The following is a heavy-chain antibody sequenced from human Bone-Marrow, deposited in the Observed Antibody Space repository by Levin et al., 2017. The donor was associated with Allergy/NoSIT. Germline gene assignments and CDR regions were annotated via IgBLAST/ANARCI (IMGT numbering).Heavy chain of an antibody. CDR2: IYYTGST. D-gene: IGHD2-15*01. V-gene: IGHV4-59*01. CDR3: ARDRVVASSGTYYYYGMAV. CDR1: GGSISSYH. J-gene: IGHJ6*02. Sequence: PGGSLRLSCIVSGGSISSYHWSWIRQPPGKGLEWIGYIYYTGSTDYNPSLRSRVTISIDTSKSQFSLTLNSVTAADTAVYYCARDRVVASSGTYYYYGMAVWGRGTTVTVSS.